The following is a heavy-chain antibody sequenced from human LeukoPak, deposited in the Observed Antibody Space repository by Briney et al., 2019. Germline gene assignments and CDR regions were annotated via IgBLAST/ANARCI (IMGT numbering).Heavy chain of an antibody. D-gene: IGHD6-13*01. CDR1: GLTLSSYG. Sequence: GGSLRLSCEASGLTLSSYGMHWVRQAPGKGLEWVAVIWSDGSNKYYADSVKGRFAISRDNSKNTVWLQMNSLRAEDTAVYYCASAAGAYDNWGQGTLVTVSS. CDR3: ASAAGAYDN. J-gene: IGHJ4*02. V-gene: IGHV3-33*01. CDR2: IWSDGSNK.